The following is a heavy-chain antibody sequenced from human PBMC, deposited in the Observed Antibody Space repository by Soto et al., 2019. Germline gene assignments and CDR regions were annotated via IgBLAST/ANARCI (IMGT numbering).Heavy chain of an antibody. D-gene: IGHD6-19*01. CDR3: AREDQLLAASPGDVFDI. CDR1: GDTFTSYG. CDR2: ISAYNGNT. V-gene: IGHV1-18*01. J-gene: IGHJ3*02. Sequence: ASVKVSCKASGDTFTSYGIGGVRQAHGQGLEYMGWISAYNGNTNYAQKFQGSVTMTPDTSTSTAYMELRSLRSDDPAVYYCAREDQLLAASPGDVFDIWGQVTMVPVSS.